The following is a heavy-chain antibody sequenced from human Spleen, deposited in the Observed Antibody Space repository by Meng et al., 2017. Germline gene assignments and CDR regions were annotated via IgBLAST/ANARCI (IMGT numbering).Heavy chain of an antibody. J-gene: IGHJ4*02. V-gene: IGHV3-74*03. D-gene: IGHD3-9*01. CDR3: ARDADWVIFDH. CDR2: INTDASIT. CDR1: GFTFSSYN. Sequence: GGSLRLSCAASGFTFSSYNMHWVRQTPGEGLVWVSRINTDASITTYADSVKGRFTISRGDAKNTVYLQMNSLRAEDTAVYYCARDADWVIFDHWGQGALVTVSS.